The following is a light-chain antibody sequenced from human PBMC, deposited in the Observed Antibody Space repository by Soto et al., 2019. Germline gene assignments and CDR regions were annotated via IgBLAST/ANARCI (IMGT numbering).Light chain of an antibody. V-gene: IGLV2-23*02. CDR3: CSYAGSVV. CDR1: SNNIGGYSL. Sequence: QSALTQPASVSGSPGQSITISCTGSSNNIGGYSLVSWYQQSPGKVPKLLIFEVNKRPSGVSDRFSGSKSGDTASLTISCLQAEDEADYYCCSYAGSVVFGVGTKVTVL. CDR2: EVN. J-gene: IGLJ2*01.